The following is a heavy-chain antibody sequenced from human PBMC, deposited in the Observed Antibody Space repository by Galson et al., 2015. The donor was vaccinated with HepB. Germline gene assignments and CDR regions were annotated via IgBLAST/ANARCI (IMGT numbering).Heavy chain of an antibody. CDR2: ISYDGSNK. J-gene: IGHJ6*02. V-gene: IGHV3-30-3*01. Sequence: SLRLSCAASGFTFSSYAMHWVRQAPGKGLEWVAVISYDGSNKYYADSVKGRFTISRDNSKNTLYLQMNSLRAEDTAVYYCAREIIGYCSSTSCYEKDGMDVWGQGTTVTVSS. CDR3: AREIIGYCSSTSCYEKDGMDV. D-gene: IGHD2-2*01. CDR1: GFTFSSYA.